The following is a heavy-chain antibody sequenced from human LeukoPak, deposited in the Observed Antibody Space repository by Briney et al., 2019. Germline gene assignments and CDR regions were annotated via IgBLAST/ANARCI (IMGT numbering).Heavy chain of an antibody. Sequence: KPSETLSLTCTVSGGSISSGGYYWSWIRQHPGKGLEWIGYIYYSGSTYYNPSLKSRVTISVDTSKNQFSLKLSSVTAADTAVYYCARETYSSSSDWFDPWGQGTLVTVSS. CDR3: ARETYSSSSDWFDP. D-gene: IGHD6-6*01. J-gene: IGHJ5*02. CDR2: IYYSGST. V-gene: IGHV4-31*03. CDR1: GGSISSGGYY.